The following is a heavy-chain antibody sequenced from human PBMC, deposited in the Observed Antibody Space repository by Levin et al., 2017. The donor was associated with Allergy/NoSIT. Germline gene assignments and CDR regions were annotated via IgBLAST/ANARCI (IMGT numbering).Heavy chain of an antibody. D-gene: IGHD4-17*01. Sequence: PSETLSLTCTVSGGSISSSSYYWGWIRQPPGKGLEWIGSIYYSGSTYYNPSLKSRVTISVDTSKNQFSLKLSSVTAADTAVYYCARLRNDYGDYGFNWFDPWGQGTLVTVSS. CDR2: IYYSGST. CDR3: ARLRNDYGDYGFNWFDP. J-gene: IGHJ5*02. V-gene: IGHV4-39*01. CDR1: GGSISSSSYY.